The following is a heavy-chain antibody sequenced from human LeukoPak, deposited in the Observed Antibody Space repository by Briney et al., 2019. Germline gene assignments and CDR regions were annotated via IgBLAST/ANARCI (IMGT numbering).Heavy chain of an antibody. Sequence: GGSLRLSCAASGFTFDDYAMHWVRQAPGKGLEWVSLISGDGGSTYYADSVKSRFIISRDNSKNSLYLQMNGLRTEDTALYYCAKDILLTAMIDYWGQGTLVTVSS. CDR3: AKDILLTAMIDY. V-gene: IGHV3-43*02. CDR2: ISGDGGST. J-gene: IGHJ4*02. D-gene: IGHD5-18*01. CDR1: GFTFDDYA.